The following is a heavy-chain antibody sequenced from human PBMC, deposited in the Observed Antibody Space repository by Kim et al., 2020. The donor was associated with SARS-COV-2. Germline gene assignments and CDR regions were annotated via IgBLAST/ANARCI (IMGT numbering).Heavy chain of an antibody. D-gene: IGHD3-16*01. Sequence: GGSLRLSCAASGFTFSSYAMHWVRQAPGKGLEWVAVISYDGSNKYYADSVKGRFTISRDNSKNTLYLQMNSLRAEDTAVYYCARDLGDPFDPWGQGTLVTVSS. V-gene: IGHV3-30*04. CDR3: ARDLGDPFDP. CDR2: ISYDGSNK. CDR1: GFTFSSYA. J-gene: IGHJ5*02.